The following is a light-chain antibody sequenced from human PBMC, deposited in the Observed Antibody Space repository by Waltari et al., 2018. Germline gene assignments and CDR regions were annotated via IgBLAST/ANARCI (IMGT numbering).Light chain of an antibody. V-gene: IGLV3-21*01. CDR3: HVWDSSSKEDV. J-gene: IGLJ6*01. CDR1: DIGTKN. CDR2: TDN. Sequence: SYELTQPPSVSAASGQTARITCGGDDIGTKNVHWYQQKPPQAPVLVIYTDNKRPSGIPEPFSGSKSGNTATLTISRVEAGYEADYYCHVWDSSSKEDVCGSGTKLTVL.